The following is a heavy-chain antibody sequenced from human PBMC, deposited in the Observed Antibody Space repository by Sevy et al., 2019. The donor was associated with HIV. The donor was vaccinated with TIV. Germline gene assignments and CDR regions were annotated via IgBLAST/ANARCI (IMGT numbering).Heavy chain of an antibody. J-gene: IGHJ4*02. CDR3: ARDREGGYYDSSGYGY. CDR1: GFTFSDYS. CDR2: ISSSGSTT. D-gene: IGHD3-22*01. Sequence: GRSLRLSCATSGFTFSDYSMSWIRQAPGKGLEWVSYISSSGSTTYYADSVKGRFTISRDNAKNSLYLQMNSLRAEDTAVYYCARDREGGYYDSSGYGYWGQGTLVTVSS. V-gene: IGHV3-11*04.